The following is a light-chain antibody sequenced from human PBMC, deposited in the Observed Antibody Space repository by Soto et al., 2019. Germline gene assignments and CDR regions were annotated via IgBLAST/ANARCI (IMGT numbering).Light chain of an antibody. V-gene: IGKV3-20*01. CDR1: PTVSNNY. Sequence: ILLTQSPGTLSLSPGDRAPLSCRASPTVSNNYLAWCQQKPGQAPRVIMYGASRRATGIPERFSGGGSGTDFTLTISRLEPEDFEVYFCQQYAGQPTTFGQGTRVEIK. J-gene: IGKJ5*01. CDR3: QQYAGQPTT. CDR2: GAS.